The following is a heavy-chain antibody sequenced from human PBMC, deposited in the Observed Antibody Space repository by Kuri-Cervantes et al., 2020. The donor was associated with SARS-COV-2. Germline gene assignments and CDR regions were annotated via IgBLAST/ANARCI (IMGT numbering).Heavy chain of an antibody. Sequence: ASVKVSCKASGYKFTDYYLHWVRQAPGQGLGWMGWINPKNSGTELAQKFQGRVTMTRDRSTSTAYLEMTGLRSDDTALYFCAGATSSSYFFFMDVWGKGTPVTVSS. V-gene: IGHV1-2*02. CDR3: AGATSSSYFFFMDV. CDR2: INPKNSGT. D-gene: IGHD6-6*01. J-gene: IGHJ6*03. CDR1: GYKFTDYY.